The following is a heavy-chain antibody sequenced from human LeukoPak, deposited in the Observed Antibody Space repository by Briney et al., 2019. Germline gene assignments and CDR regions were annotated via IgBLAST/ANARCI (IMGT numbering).Heavy chain of an antibody. D-gene: IGHD6-13*01. CDR2: IKQDGREK. CDR1: GFTFSSYW. CDR3: AKLSSSWYLGAFDI. Sequence: PGGSLRLSCAASGFTFSSYWMSWVRQAPGKGLEWVANIKQDGREKYYVDSVKGRFTISRDNAKNSLYLQMNSLRAEDTAVYYCAKLSSSWYLGAFDIWGQGTMVSVSS. V-gene: IGHV3-7*02. J-gene: IGHJ3*02.